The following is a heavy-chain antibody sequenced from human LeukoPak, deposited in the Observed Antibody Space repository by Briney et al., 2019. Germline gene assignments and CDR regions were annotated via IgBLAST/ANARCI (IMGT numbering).Heavy chain of an antibody. CDR2: IYYSGST. J-gene: IGHJ3*02. D-gene: IGHD3-16*01. V-gene: IGHV4-59*12. Sequence: PSETLSLTCTVSGGSISSYYWSWIRQPPGKGLEWIGYIYYSGSTNYNPSLKSRVTISVDTSKNQFSLKLSSVTAADTAVYYCARLLSDDAFDIWGQGTMVTVSS. CDR3: ARLLSDDAFDI. CDR1: GGSISSYY.